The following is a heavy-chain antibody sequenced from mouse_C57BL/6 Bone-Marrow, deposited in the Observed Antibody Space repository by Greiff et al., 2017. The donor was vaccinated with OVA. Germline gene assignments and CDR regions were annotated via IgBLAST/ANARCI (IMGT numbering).Heavy chain of an antibody. Sequence: EVQLQQSGPELVKPGASVKISCKASGYTFTDYYMNWVKQSHGKSLEWIGDINPNNGGTSYNQKFKGKATLTVDKSSSTAYMELRSLTSEDSAVYYCAYYYGSRDYFDYWGQGTTLTVSS. CDR3: AYYYGSRDYFDY. CDR2: INPNNGGT. J-gene: IGHJ2*01. V-gene: IGHV1-26*01. CDR1: GYTFTDYY. D-gene: IGHD1-1*01.